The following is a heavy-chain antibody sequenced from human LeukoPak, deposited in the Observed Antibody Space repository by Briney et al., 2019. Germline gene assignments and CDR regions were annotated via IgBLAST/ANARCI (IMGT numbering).Heavy chain of an antibody. Sequence: SETLSLTCTVSGGSISSYYWSWIRQPPGKGLEWIGYIYYSGSTNYNPSLKSRVTISLDTSKNQFSLKLSSVTAADTAVYYCASSYCSGGSCYETWGQGTLVTVSS. CDR1: GGSISSYY. CDR2: IYYSGST. D-gene: IGHD2-15*01. V-gene: IGHV4-59*01. J-gene: IGHJ4*02. CDR3: ASSYCSGGSCYET.